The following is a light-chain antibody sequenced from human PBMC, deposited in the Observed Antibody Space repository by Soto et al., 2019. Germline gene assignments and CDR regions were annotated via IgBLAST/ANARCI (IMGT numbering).Light chain of an antibody. CDR3: QQYNSYSWT. V-gene: IGKV1-5*01. Sequence: DIQMPPSHSTLSSSVGDRVPINGRARQSISSWLAWYKQKPGKAPKLLIYDASSLESGVPSRFSGSGSGTEFTLTIRSLQHDDFETYYCQQYNSYSWTCGQGTKGDIK. J-gene: IGKJ1*01. CDR2: DAS. CDR1: QSISSW.